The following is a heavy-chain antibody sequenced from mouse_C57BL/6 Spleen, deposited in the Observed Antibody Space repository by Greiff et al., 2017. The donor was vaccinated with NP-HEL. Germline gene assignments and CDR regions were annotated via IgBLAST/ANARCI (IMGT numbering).Heavy chain of an antibody. CDR2: IDPEDGET. CDR3: ARRAIYYGSSYVRDYAMDY. CDR1: GFNIKDYY. Sequence: EVKLMESGAELVKPGASVKLSCTASGFNIKDYYMHWVKQRTEQGLEWIGRIDPEDGETKYAPKFQGKATITADTSSNTAYLQLSSLTSEDTAVYYCARRAIYYGSSYVRDYAMDYWGQGTSVTVSS. J-gene: IGHJ4*01. D-gene: IGHD1-1*01. V-gene: IGHV14-2*01.